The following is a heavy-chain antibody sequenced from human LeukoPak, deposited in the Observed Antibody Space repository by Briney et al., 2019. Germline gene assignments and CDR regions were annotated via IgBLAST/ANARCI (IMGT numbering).Heavy chain of an antibody. CDR2: ISAYNGNT. Sequence: ASVNVSCKASGYTFTSYGISWVRQAPGQGLEWMGWISAYNGNTNYAQKFQGRVTMTTDTSTSTAYMELRSLRSDDTDVYYCASDMDTATSGDWGQGTLVTVSS. J-gene: IGHJ4*02. V-gene: IGHV1-18*01. CDR1: GYTFTSYG. D-gene: IGHD5-18*01. CDR3: ASDMDTATSGD.